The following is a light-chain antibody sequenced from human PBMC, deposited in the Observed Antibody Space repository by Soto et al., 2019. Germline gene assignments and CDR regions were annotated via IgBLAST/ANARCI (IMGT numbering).Light chain of an antibody. J-gene: IGKJ5*01. CDR3: QQYGSSPPIT. Sequence: EIVLTQSPGTLSLSPGERATLSCRASQSVSSSYLAWYQQKPGQAPRLLIYGASSRATGIPGRFSGSGSRNDFTITISRLEPEDFEVYYCQQYGSSPPITFGQATRLEIK. CDR1: QSVSSSY. CDR2: GAS. V-gene: IGKV3-20*01.